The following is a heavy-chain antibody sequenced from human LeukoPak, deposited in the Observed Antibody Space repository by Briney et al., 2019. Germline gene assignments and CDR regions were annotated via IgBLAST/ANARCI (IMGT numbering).Heavy chain of an antibody. J-gene: IGHJ5*02. D-gene: IGHD6-13*01. CDR1: GGSISSYY. CDR3: ARFKGGAAAGTFDP. Sequence: PSETLSLTCTVSGGSISSYYWSWIRQPPGKGLEWIGYIYYSGSTNYNPSLKSRVTISVDTSKNQFSLKLSSVTAADTAVYYCARFKGGAAAGTFDPWGQGTLVTVSS. CDR2: IYYSGST. V-gene: IGHV4-59*08.